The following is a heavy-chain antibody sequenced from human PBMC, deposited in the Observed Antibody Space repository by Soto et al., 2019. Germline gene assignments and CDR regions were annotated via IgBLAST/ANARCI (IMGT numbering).Heavy chain of an antibody. CDR1: GFPFSAYN. CDR3: SRSPEVRVREAY. D-gene: IGHD3-10*01. V-gene: IGHV3-21*01. J-gene: IGHJ4*02. Sequence: GGSLRLSWTGSGFPFSAYNINWVRQAPGKGLEWVSSITVGSSHVYQPTSRKGRLTISRGDARNSVYLQIDSLRDEDTALYYCSRSPEVRVREAYWAQRTLVTVSS. CDR2: ITVGSSHV.